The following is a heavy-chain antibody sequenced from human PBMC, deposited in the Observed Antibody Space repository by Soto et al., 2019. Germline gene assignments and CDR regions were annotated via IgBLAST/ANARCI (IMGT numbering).Heavy chain of an antibody. CDR2: IHSSGST. CDR1: GASMNSYH. Sequence: LSLTCTVSGASMNSYHWSWIRQPAVKGLDWIGHIHSSGSTNYNPSLKSRVTMSVDTSKNQFSLRLMSLTAADTAVYYCARDQGVAAAGITWFDPWGQGSLVIVSS. V-gene: IGHV4-4*07. J-gene: IGHJ5*02. D-gene: IGHD6-13*01. CDR3: ARDQGVAAAGITWFDP.